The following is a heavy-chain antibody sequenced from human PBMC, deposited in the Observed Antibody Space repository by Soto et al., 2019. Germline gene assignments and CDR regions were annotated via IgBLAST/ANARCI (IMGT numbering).Heavy chain of an antibody. D-gene: IGHD3-3*02. CDR2: IIPIFGTA. CDR3: ARGAAGIGHFWSGSLNYYYYYGMDV. V-gene: IGHV1-69*01. CDR1: GGTFSSYA. J-gene: IGHJ6*02. Sequence: QVQLVQSGAEVKKPGSSVKVSCKACGGTFSSYAIGWVRQAPGQGLEWMGGIIPIFGTANYAQKFQGRVTITADESTSTAYMGLSSLRSEDTAVYYCARGAAGIGHFWSGSLNYYYYYGMDVWGQGTTVTVSS.